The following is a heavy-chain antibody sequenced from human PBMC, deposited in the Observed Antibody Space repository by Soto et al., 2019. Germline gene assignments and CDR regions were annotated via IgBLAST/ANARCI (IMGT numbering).Heavy chain of an antibody. CDR1: GGSFSGYY. CDR2: INHSGST. J-gene: IGHJ6*02. CDR3: ARGRDYVWGSYRRNYGMDV. Sequence: PSETLSLTCAVYGGSFSGYYWSWIRQPPGKGLEWIGEINHSGSTNYNPSLKSRVTISVDTSKNQFSLKLSSVTAADTAVYYCARGRDYVWGSYRRNYGMDVWGQGTTVTSP. V-gene: IGHV4-34*01. D-gene: IGHD3-16*02.